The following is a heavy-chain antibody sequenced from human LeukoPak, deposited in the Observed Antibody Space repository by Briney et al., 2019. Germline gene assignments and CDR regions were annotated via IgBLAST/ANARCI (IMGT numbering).Heavy chain of an antibody. V-gene: IGHV1-2*02. D-gene: IGHD1-14*01. CDR2: INPKTGGT. J-gene: IGHJ4*02. Sequence: ASVKVSCKAFGYTFTGYYMHWVRQAPGQGLEWMGWINPKTGGTSYAQKFQGRVTMTSDTSISTVNMELSRLTSDDTAVYYCARATAENDHWGQGTLVTVSS. CDR1: GYTFTGYY. CDR3: ARATAENDH.